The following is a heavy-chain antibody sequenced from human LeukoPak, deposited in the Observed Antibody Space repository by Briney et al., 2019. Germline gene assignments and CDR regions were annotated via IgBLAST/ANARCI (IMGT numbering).Heavy chain of an antibody. D-gene: IGHD6-13*01. CDR1: GFTFSSYA. J-gene: IGHJ5*01. V-gene: IGHV3-23*01. Sequence: PGGSLRLSCAASGFTFSSYAMSWVRQAPGKGMEWVSGISSSGGTTYYADSVKGRFTISRDNSKNTLYLQMNSLRAEDTAIYYCATRGSSWWFDSWGQGALVTVSS. CDR3: ATRGSSWWFDS. CDR2: ISSSGGTT.